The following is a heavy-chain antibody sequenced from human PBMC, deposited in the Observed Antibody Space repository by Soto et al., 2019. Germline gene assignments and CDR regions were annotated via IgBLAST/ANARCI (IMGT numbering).Heavy chain of an antibody. CDR3: AKQRAGYGSGSDTFYFDF. J-gene: IGHJ4*02. Sequence: EVQLLVSGGGLVQPGGSLRLSCSTSGFTFSTYAMNWVRQAPGKGLEWVSALSGSGGTTYYADSVRGRCTISRDNSKNTLFPQMSSLRAGDTALYFCAKQRAGYGSGSDTFYFDFWGQGTLVTVSS. D-gene: IGHD3-10*01. V-gene: IGHV3-23*01. CDR2: LSGSGGTT. CDR1: GFTFSTYA.